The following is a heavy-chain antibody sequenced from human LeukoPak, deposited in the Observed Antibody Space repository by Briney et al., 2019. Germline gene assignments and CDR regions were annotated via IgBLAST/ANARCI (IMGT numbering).Heavy chain of an antibody. J-gene: IGHJ6*04. V-gene: IGHV3-21*01. D-gene: IGHD6-13*01. CDR1: GFPFSTYS. CDR3: ARYISWWDV. Sequence: PGGSLRLSCAASGFPFSTYSMNWVRPAPGKGLEWVSSISSSSTYIYYADSVKGRFTISRDNAKNSLYLQMNSLRAEDTAVYYCARYISWWDVWGKGTTVAISS. CDR2: ISSSSTYI.